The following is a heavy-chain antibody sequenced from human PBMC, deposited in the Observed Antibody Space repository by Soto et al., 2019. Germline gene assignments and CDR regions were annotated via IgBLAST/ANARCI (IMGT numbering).Heavy chain of an antibody. CDR2: IYDSGSP. Sequence: KTSETLSLTCTISGGSISVYYWSWIRQPPGQALEWIGYIYDSGSPYYNPSLRSRVIISADTSKNQISLKLTSATAADTAVYNCARGVGSSPPRYWGRGTLVTVSS. CDR3: ARGVGSSPPRY. D-gene: IGHD1-26*01. CDR1: GGSISVYY. V-gene: IGHV4-59*01. J-gene: IGHJ4*02.